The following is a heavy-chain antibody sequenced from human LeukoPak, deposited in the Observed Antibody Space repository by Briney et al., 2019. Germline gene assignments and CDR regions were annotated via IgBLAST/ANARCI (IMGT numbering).Heavy chain of an antibody. CDR2: ISVSSSYT. CDR3: AKESGAGYFDY. V-gene: IGHV3-21*01. Sequence: GGSLRLSCEGSGFTFKTYTMNWVRQAPGKGPEWVSSISVSSSYTLYAESVKGRYAVSRDNAKNSLYLQMNSLRAEDTAVYYCAKESGAGYFDYWGQGTLVTVSS. D-gene: IGHD4-17*01. J-gene: IGHJ4*02. CDR1: GFTFKTYT.